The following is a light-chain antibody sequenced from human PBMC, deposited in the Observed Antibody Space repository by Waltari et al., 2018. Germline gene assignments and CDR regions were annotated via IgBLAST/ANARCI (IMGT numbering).Light chain of an antibody. Sequence: AIRMTQSPSSLSASTGDRVTITCRASQGISIYLAWYQQKPGKAPKLLIYAASTLQIGVPSRFSGSGSGTDFTLTISCLQSEDFATYYCQQYYSYPRTFGQGTKVEIK. J-gene: IGKJ1*01. V-gene: IGKV1-8*01. CDR1: QGISIY. CDR3: QQYYSYPRT. CDR2: AAS.